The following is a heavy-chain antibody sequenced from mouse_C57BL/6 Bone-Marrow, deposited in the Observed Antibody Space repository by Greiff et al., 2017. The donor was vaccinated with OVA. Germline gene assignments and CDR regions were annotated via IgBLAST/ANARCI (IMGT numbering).Heavy chain of an antibody. V-gene: IGHV1-69*01. Sequence: VQLQQSGAELVMPGASVKLSCKASGYTFTSYWMHWVKQRPGQGLEWIGEIDPSDSYTNYNQKFKGKSTLTVDKSSSTAYMQLSSLTSEDSAVYYCARLGYYGSSGFDYWGQGTTLTVSS. J-gene: IGHJ2*01. CDR2: IDPSDSYT. CDR3: ARLGYYGSSGFDY. CDR1: GYTFTSYW. D-gene: IGHD1-1*01.